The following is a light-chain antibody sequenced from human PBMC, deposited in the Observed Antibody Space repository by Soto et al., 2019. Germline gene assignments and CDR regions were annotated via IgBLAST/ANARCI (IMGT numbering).Light chain of an antibody. V-gene: IGKV3-15*01. CDR3: QQYNKWPLT. CDR1: QSVNSN. J-gene: IGKJ4*01. CDR2: VAS. Sequence: EIVMTQSPVTLSVSPGERATLSCRASQSVNSNLAWYQQKPGQAPRLLIYVASTRATDIPARFSGSGSRTEFTLTISSMQSEDFAVYYCQQYNKWPLTFGGGTKVEIK.